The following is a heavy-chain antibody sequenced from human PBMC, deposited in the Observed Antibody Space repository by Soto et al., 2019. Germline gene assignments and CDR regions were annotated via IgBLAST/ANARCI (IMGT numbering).Heavy chain of an antibody. CDR1: GGSISSYY. J-gene: IGHJ4*02. V-gene: IGHV4-59*01. Sequence: PSETLSLTCTVSGGSISSYYWSWIRQPPGKGLEWIGYIYYSGSTNYNPSLKSRVTISVDTSKNQFSLKLSSVTAADTAVYYCARAYLGAFFDYWGQGTLVTVSS. CDR3: ARAYLGAFFDY. D-gene: IGHD3-10*01. CDR2: IYYSGST.